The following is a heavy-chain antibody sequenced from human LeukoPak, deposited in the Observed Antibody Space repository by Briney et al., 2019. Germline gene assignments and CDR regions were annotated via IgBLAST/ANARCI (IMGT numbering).Heavy chain of an antibody. J-gene: IGHJ5*02. CDR1: GGSISSHY. V-gene: IGHV4-59*11. CDR3: ARGRDWFDT. CDR2: IYYSGST. Sequence: KSSETLSLTCTVSGGSISSHYWSWIRKPPGKGLEWIGYIYYSGSTTYNPSLKSRVAMSVDTSKNQFSLKLSSVTAADTAVFYCARGRDWFDTWGQGGLVTVSS.